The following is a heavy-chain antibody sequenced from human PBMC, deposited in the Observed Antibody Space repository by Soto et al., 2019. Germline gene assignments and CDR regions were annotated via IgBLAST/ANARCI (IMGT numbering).Heavy chain of an antibody. V-gene: IGHV1-69*13. D-gene: IGHD2-8*01. CDR2: IIPISGTT. J-gene: IGHJ6*02. Sequence: ASVKVSCKDSGDVDRSYGINGVRQAPGQVLEWRGGIIPISGTTNYAQKFQGKVAITADESTDTVYMELSRLRSEDTAVYFCARVRCFNGLCHTAAYWLDVWGQGTTVTVSS. CDR1: GDVDRSYG. CDR3: ARVRCFNGLCHTAAYWLDV.